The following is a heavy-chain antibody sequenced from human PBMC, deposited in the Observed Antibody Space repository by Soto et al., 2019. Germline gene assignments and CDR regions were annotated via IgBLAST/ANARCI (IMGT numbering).Heavy chain of an antibody. CDR3: ARLGAYFQSLDP. CDR1: GGSISSGGYY. Sequence: PSETLSLTCAVSGGSISSGGYYWSWIRQHPGKGLEWIGYIYHSGTTYYNPSLKSRVTISVDTSKNQFSLKLTSVTAADTAVYYCARLGAYFQSLDPWGPGTLVTVS. V-gene: IGHV4-31*11. D-gene: IGHD3-10*01. CDR2: IYHSGTT. J-gene: IGHJ5*02.